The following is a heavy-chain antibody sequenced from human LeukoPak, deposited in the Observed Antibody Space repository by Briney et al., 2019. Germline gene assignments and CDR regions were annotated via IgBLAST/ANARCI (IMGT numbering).Heavy chain of an antibody. CDR1: GGSISTHY. J-gene: IGHJ4*02. CDR2: IYYTGST. Sequence: SETLSLTCTVSGGSISTHYWSWIRQPPGKGLEWIGYIYYTGSTNYNPSLKSRVTMAIDTSKNQFSLELTLVSAADTAVYYCARAQYASGSFFDYWGQGTLATVSS. CDR3: ARAQYASGSFFDY. D-gene: IGHD3-10*01. V-gene: IGHV4-59*11.